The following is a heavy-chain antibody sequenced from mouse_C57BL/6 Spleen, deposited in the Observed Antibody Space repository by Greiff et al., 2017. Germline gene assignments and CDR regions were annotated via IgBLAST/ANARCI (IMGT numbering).Heavy chain of an antibody. CDR2: ILPGSGST. CDR3: ERGASSGPRIAY. D-gene: IGHD3-2*02. Sequence: VKLVESGAELMKPGASVKLSCKATGYTFTGYWIEWVKQRPGHGLEWIGEILPGSGSTYYNEKFKGKATFTADTSSNTAFMQLSSLTTEDSAIYYCERGASSGPRIAYWGQGTLVTVSA. J-gene: IGHJ3*01. CDR1: GYTFTGYW. V-gene: IGHV1-9*01.